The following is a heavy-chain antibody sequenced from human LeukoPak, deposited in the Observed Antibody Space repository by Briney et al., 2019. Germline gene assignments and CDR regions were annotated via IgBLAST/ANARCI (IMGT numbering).Heavy chain of an antibody. CDR3: ARVLSRWLQLHYFDY. J-gene: IGHJ4*02. Sequence: GASVQVSCKASGYTFTGYYMHWVRQAPGQGLEWMGWINPNSGGTNYAQKFQGRVTMTRDTSISTAYMELSRLRSDDTAVYYCARVLSRWLQLHYFDYWGQGTLVTVSS. CDR2: INPNSGGT. V-gene: IGHV1-2*02. D-gene: IGHD5-24*01. CDR1: GYTFTGYY.